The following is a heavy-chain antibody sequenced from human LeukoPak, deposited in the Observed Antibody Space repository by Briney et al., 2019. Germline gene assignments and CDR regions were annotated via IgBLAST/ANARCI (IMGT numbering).Heavy chain of an antibody. Sequence: SETLSLTCAVYGGSFSGYYWSWIRQPPGEGLEWIGEINHSGSTNYNPSLKSRVTISVDTSKNQFSLKLSSVTAADTAVYYCARGRRYDSSGYYRGLAAFDIWGQGTMVTVSS. D-gene: IGHD3-22*01. CDR3: ARGRRYDSSGYYRGLAAFDI. J-gene: IGHJ3*02. V-gene: IGHV4-34*01. CDR2: INHSGST. CDR1: GGSFSGYY.